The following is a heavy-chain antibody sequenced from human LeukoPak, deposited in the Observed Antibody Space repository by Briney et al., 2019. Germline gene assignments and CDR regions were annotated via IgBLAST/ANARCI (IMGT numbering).Heavy chain of an antibody. Sequence: GGSLRLSCAASGITFSSYSMNWVRQAPGKGLEWVSYISSSSSTIYYAASVKGRFNISRDNAKNSLYLQMNSLRAEDTAVYYCASQYSSSSGVDYWGQGTLVTVSS. V-gene: IGHV3-48*04. D-gene: IGHD6-6*01. CDR3: ASQYSSSSGVDY. CDR1: GITFSSYS. J-gene: IGHJ4*02. CDR2: ISSSSSTI.